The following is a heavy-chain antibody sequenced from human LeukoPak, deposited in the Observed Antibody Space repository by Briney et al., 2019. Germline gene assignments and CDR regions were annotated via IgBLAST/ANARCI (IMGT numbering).Heavy chain of an antibody. V-gene: IGHV4-39*07. CDR3: ARELGNAFDK. D-gene: IGHD6-13*01. CDR1: GVSISSSNSY. CDR2: IYYSGST. Sequence: SETLSLTCTVSGVSISSSNSYWGWIRQPPGTGLEWIGSIYYSGSTSYNPSLKSRVTISVDMSKNQFSLKVNFVTAADTAVYYCARELGNAFDKWGQGTKVIVSS. J-gene: IGHJ3*02.